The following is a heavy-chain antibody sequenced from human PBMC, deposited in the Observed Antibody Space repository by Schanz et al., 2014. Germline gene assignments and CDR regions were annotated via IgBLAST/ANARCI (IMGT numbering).Heavy chain of an antibody. V-gene: IGHV1-24*01. CDR3: ATGPHIVVALDY. CDR1: GSIFSKLL. D-gene: IGHD2-21*01. J-gene: IGHJ4*02. Sequence: QVQLLQSGSEVKKPGASVKVSCKVFGSIFSKLLMHWVRQGPAKGLEWMGGFDPKKGEAIYAQKFQGRVTMTEDTSTGTAYMELRSLTSEDTAVYYCATGPHIVVALDYWGQGTLVTVSS. CDR2: FDPKKGEA.